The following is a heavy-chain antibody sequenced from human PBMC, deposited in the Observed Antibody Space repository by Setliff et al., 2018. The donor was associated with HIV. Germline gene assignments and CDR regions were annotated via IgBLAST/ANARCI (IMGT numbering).Heavy chain of an antibody. CDR1: GGSISSSSHY. J-gene: IGHJ1*01. D-gene: IGHD3-3*01. Sequence: PSETLSLTCTVSGGSISSSSHYWGWIRQPPGKGLEWIGSIYNDGSTCYNPSLKSRVTISVDTSKNQFSLKLKSVTAAGTALYYFTRSPGLRFVDSWGQGSQVTV. CDR2: IYNDGST. V-gene: IGHV4-39*01. CDR3: TRSPGLRFVDS.